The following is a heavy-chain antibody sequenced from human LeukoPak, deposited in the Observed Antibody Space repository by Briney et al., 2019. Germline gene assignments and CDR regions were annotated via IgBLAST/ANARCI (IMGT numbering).Heavy chain of an antibody. V-gene: IGHV3-23*01. CDR3: ARGGLDPVDY. Sequence: GGSLRLSCAASGFTFSSYAMSWVRQAPRKGLVWVSSISGSGATTNYADSVRGRFTISRDNAKNTVYLQMYSLRAEDTAVYYCARGGLDPVDYWGQGTLVTVSS. CDR1: GFTFSSYA. D-gene: IGHD6-19*01. J-gene: IGHJ4*02. CDR2: ISGSGATT.